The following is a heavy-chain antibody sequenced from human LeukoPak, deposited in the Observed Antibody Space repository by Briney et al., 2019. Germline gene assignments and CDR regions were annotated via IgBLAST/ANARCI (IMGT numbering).Heavy chain of an antibody. D-gene: IGHD6-25*01. CDR1: GFTFSDLW. V-gene: IGHV3-7*01. J-gene: IGHJ4*02. Sequence: PGGSLRLSCAASGFTFSDLWMTWVRQAPGKGPEWVATIEPDGSVKYNVDSVKGRFTISRDNADNSLYLQMNSLRGEDTAVYFCARGGSDSSRYWLYWGQGTLVTVSS. CDR2: IEPDGSVK. CDR3: ARGGSDSSRYWLY.